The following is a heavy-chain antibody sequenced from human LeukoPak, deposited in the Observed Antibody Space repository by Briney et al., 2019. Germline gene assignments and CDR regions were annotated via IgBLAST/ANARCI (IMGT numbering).Heavy chain of an antibody. Sequence: PSETLSPTCSAYGGSLNGFYWTWMRQTPGKGLEWIGEINHAGSLNYKASLMSRVTISVDTSKNQVSLKVRSVTAADTAVYYCARGRYFDDNPGISYDIWGQGTRVTVSS. V-gene: IGHV4-34*01. CDR2: INHAGSL. J-gene: IGHJ3*02. CDR1: GGSLNGFY. D-gene: IGHD3-22*01. CDR3: ARGRYFDDNPGISYDI.